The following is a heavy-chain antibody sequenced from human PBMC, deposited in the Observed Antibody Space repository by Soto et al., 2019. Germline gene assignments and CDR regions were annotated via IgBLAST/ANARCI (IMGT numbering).Heavy chain of an antibody. V-gene: IGHV3-23*01. D-gene: IGHD3-22*01. Sequence: GGSLRLSWVSSGLLFNAAWMSWVRQAPGKGLEWVSEISGSGGSTYYADSVKGRFTISRDNSKNTLYLQMNNLRAEDTAVYYCAKDRYYYDSSGSDYWGQGTLVTVSS. CDR3: AKDRYYYDSSGSDY. J-gene: IGHJ4*02. CDR1: GLLFNAA. CDR2: ISGSGGST.